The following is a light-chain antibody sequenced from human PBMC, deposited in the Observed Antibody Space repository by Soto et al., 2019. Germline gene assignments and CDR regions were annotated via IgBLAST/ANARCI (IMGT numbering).Light chain of an antibody. CDR3: MQALQTPYT. CDR1: QSLLHSNGYNF. V-gene: IGKV2-28*01. CDR2: SGS. J-gene: IGKJ2*01. Sequence: DIVMTQSPLSLPVTPGEAASISCRSSQSLLHSNGYNFLYWYLQKPGQSPHLLIYSGSNRASGVPDRFSGSGSGTDFTLKISRVEAEDVGVYYCMQALQTPYTFGQGTKLEIK.